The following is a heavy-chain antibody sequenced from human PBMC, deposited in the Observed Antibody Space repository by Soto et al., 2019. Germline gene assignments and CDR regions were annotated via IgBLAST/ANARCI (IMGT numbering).Heavy chain of an antibody. V-gene: IGHV3-23*01. D-gene: IGHD6-19*01. CDR3: AKEGESSSGWENVDY. CDR2: ISGSGGST. Sequence: EVRLLESGGGLVQPGGSLRLSYAACGFTFSSYAMSWVRQAPWKGLEWGSAISGSGGSTHYADSVKGRFTISRDKSKNSLYLQMNSLRAEDTGVYYCAKEGESSSGWENVDYWGQGTLVTVSS. J-gene: IGHJ4*02. CDR1: GFTFSSYA.